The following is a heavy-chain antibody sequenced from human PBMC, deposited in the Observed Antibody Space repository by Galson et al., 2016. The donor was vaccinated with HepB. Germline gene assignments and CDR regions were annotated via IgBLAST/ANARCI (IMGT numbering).Heavy chain of an antibody. Sequence: SVKVSCKASGGTFSSYAFSWVRQAPGQGLEWMGGIIPISGTTNYAQQFQGRVTITADEPTSTAYMELRSLRSDDTAVYYCARILEWLTNYYHAMDVWGQGSLVTVSS. V-gene: IGHV1-69*13. J-gene: IGHJ6*02. D-gene: IGHD3-3*01. CDR1: GGTFSSYA. CDR2: IIPISGTT. CDR3: ARILEWLTNYYHAMDV.